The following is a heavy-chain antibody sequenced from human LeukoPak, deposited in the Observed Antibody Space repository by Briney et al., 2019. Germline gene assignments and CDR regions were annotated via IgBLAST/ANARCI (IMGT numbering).Heavy chain of an antibody. D-gene: IGHD3-9*01. V-gene: IGHV3-30*14. Sequence: PGGSLRLSCAASGFTFSPYAMHWVRQAPGKGLEWVAVISYDGKNKYYADSVKGRFTISRDNSKNTLYLQMNSLRAEDTAVYYCARMGDILTGYYRQYYFDYWGQGTLVTVSS. CDR2: ISYDGKNK. CDR3: ARMGDILTGYYRQYYFDY. J-gene: IGHJ4*02. CDR1: GFTFSPYA.